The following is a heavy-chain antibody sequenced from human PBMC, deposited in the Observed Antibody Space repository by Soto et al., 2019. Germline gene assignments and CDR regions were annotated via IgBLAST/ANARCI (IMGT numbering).Heavy chain of an antibody. CDR2: LRDDAYAA. CDR1: GFTFTNYG. Sequence: GWSLRLSCAASGFTFTNYGMHWVRQAPGKGLEWVSYLRDDAYAAYYADSVKGRFTISRDNPRNTLYLQMSSLRVEDTAVYYCARPYSSNSNGFGPWGQGTMVTVSS. CDR3: ARPYSSNSNGFGP. V-gene: IGHV3-33*01. J-gene: IGHJ5*02. D-gene: IGHD6-19*01.